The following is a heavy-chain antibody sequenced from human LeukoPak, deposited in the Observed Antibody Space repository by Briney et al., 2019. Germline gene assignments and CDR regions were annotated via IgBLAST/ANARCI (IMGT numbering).Heavy chain of an antibody. CDR2: ISAYNGNT. D-gene: IGHD6-19*01. J-gene: IGHJ6*02. CDR1: GYTFTTYG. V-gene: IGHV1-18*01. CDR3: ARDWDGSGWGFLVDYYYYYYGMDV. Sequence: ASAKDSSKASGYTFTTYGISWVRQALGQGLEGMGWISAYNGNTNYAQKLQGRGTMTTDTSTSTAYMELRSLSSDDPAVYYCARDWDGSGWGFLVDYYYYYYGMDVWGQGTTVTVSS.